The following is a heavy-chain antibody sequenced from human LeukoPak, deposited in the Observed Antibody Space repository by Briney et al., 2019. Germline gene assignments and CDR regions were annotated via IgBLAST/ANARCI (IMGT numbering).Heavy chain of an antibody. CDR2: IYHTGST. Sequence: SGTLSLTCAVSGGSISTNNWWSWVRQPPGKGLEWIGEIYHTGSTNYSPSLRSRVTMSIDKSNNQFSLNLNPVTAADTAVYYCAKSGDYLWDYWGQGTLVTVSS. J-gene: IGHJ4*02. CDR1: GGSISTNNW. CDR3: AKSGDYLWDY. V-gene: IGHV4-4*02. D-gene: IGHD3-16*01.